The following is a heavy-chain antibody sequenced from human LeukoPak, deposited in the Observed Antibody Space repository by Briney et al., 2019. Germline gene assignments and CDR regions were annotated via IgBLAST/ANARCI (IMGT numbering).Heavy chain of an antibody. CDR3: ARIRSYYDSSGYYRYFDY. J-gene: IGHJ4*02. CDR1: GGSISSYY. CDR2: IYTSGST. D-gene: IGHD3-22*01. Sequence: SETLSLTCTVSGGSISSYYWSWIRQPPEKGLEWIGYIYTSGSTNYNPSLKSRVTISVDTSKNQFSLKLSSVTAADTAVYYCARIRSYYDSSGYYRYFDYWGQGTLVTVSS. V-gene: IGHV4-4*09.